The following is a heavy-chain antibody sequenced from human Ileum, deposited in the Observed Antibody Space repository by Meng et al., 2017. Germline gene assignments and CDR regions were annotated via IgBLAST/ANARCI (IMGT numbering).Heavy chain of an antibody. CDR2: IDHSGGT. CDR1: GGSFSGYY. D-gene: IGHD1-26*01. CDR3: ARRVGATPYAYNWLDP. Sequence: QVQLQQWGAGLLKPSETLSLTCGGYGGSFSGYYWSWISQPPGKGLEWIGEIDHSGGTNYNPSLKNRVTISVDTSNNRFSLKLSSVKAADTALYFCARRVGATPYAYNWLDPWGQGTLVTVSS. J-gene: IGHJ5*02. V-gene: IGHV4-34*01.